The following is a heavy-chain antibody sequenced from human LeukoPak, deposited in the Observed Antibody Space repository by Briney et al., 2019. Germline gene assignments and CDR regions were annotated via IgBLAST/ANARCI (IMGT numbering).Heavy chain of an antibody. V-gene: IGHV1-2*06. D-gene: IGHD2-21*02. CDR3: ANLHRGGDCYTFDY. CDR1: GYTFTGYY. J-gene: IGHJ4*02. Sequence: ASVKVSCKASGYTFTGYYMHWVRQAPGQGLEWMGRINPNSGGTNYAQKFQGRVTMTRDTSISTAYMELSRLRSDDTAVYYCANLHRGGDCYTFDYWGQGTLVTVSS. CDR2: INPNSGGT.